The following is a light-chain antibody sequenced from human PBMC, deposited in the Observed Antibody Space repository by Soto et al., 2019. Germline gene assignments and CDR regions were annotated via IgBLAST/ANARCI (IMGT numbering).Light chain of an antibody. Sequence: EIVLTQSPGTLSLSPGERATLSCRASQSVSSSYLAWYQQKPGQAPRLLIYGASSRATGIPDRFSGSGSGTDFTLTISGLEPEDFAVYYCQQYGSSFPFGQGTKVEIK. CDR3: QQYGSSFP. J-gene: IGKJ1*01. V-gene: IGKV3-20*01. CDR1: QSVSSSY. CDR2: GAS.